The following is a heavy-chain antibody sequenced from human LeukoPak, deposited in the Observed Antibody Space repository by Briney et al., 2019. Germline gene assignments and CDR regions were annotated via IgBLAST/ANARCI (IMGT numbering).Heavy chain of an antibody. CDR1: GFTFSNYG. J-gene: IGHJ4*02. V-gene: IGHV3-30*02. Sequence: PGGSLRLSCAASGFTFSNYGMHWVRQAPGKGLEWVAIIRYDGSKNYYADSVKGRFTISGDNSNNTLFLQMNSLRAEDTAVYYCAKDLAPGMAATGPGYWGQGTLVTVSS. CDR2: IRYDGSKN. D-gene: IGHD6-13*01. CDR3: AKDLAPGMAATGPGY.